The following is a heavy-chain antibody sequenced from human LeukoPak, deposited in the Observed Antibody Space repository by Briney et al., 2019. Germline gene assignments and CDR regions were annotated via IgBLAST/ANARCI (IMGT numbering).Heavy chain of an antibody. CDR3: ARGRGSYYDSRNGAFDI. Sequence: SETLSLTCAVYGGSFSGYYWSWIRQPPGKGLEWIGEINHSGSTNYNPSLKSRVTISVDTSKNQFSLKLSSVTAADTAVYYCARGRGSYYDSRNGAFDIWGQGTMVTVSS. CDR2: INHSGST. V-gene: IGHV4-34*01. CDR1: GGSFSGYY. D-gene: IGHD3-22*01. J-gene: IGHJ3*02.